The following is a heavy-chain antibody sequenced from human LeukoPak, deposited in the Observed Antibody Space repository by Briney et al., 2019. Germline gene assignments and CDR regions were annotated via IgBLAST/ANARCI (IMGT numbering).Heavy chain of an antibody. D-gene: IGHD3-22*01. CDR2: ISSSSSYI. J-gene: IGHJ4*02. Sequence: GGSLRLSCVASGFTFSSYSMNWVRQAPGKGLEWVSSISSSSSYIYYADSVKGRFTISRDNAKNSLYLQMNSLRAEDTAVYYCARGYYDSSGSAGYWGQGTLVTVSS. V-gene: IGHV3-21*01. CDR3: ARGYYDSSGSAGY. CDR1: GFTFSSYS.